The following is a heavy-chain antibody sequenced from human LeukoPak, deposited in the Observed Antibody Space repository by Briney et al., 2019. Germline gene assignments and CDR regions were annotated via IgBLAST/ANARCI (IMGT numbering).Heavy chain of an antibody. CDR2: IHSSSST. Sequence: SETLSLTCTVSGGSVSSSYWSWIRQPAGMRLEWIGRIHSSSSTNYNPSLKSRVTMSLDTSKNQFSLRLSSVTAADTAVYYCAREDGCSWKYYYYYMDVWGKGTTVTVSS. D-gene: IGHD6-13*01. J-gene: IGHJ6*03. V-gene: IGHV4-4*07. CDR3: AREDGCSWKYYYYYMDV. CDR1: GGSVSSSY.